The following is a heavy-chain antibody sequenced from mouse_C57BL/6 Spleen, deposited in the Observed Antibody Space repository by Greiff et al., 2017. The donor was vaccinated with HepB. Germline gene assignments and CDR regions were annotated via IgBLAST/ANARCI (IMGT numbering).Heavy chain of an antibody. CDR2: ISSGSSTI. Sequence: EVHLVESGGGLVKPGGSLKLSCAASGFTFSDYGMHWVRQAPEKGLEWVAYISSGSSTIYYADTVKGRFTISRDNAKNTLFLQMTSLRSEDTARYYCARDGSSYWYFDVWGTGTTVTVSS. CDR3: ARDGSSYWYFDV. D-gene: IGHD1-1*01. CDR1: GFTFSDYG. J-gene: IGHJ1*03. V-gene: IGHV5-17*01.